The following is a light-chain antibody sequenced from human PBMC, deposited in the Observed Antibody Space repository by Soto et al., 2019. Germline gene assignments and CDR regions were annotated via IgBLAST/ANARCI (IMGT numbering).Light chain of an antibody. V-gene: IGLV2-23*01. CDR1: SSDIGGYNF. CDR2: EGA. J-gene: IGLJ3*02. Sequence: QSALTQPASVSGSPGQSITISCTGTSSDIGGYNFVSWYQQYPGTAPKLVIYEGAKRPPEVSNRFSGSKSGNTASLSTSGLQAEDEADYYCSSYAGSSTLVFGGGTQLTVL. CDR3: SSYAGSSTLV.